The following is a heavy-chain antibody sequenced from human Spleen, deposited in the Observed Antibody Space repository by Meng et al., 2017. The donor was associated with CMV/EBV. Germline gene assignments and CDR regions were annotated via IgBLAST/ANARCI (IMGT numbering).Heavy chain of an antibody. CDR1: GLTFSSYE. CDR2: ISSSGSTI. CDR3: ARDGADLYYFDY. V-gene: IGHV3-48*03. J-gene: IGHJ4*02. D-gene: IGHD3-16*01. Sequence: GESLKISCAASGLTFSSYEVNWVRQAPGKGPEWVSYISSSGSTIYYADSVKGRFTISRDNAKNSLYLQMNSLRAEDTAVYYCARDGADLYYFDYWGQGTLVTVSS.